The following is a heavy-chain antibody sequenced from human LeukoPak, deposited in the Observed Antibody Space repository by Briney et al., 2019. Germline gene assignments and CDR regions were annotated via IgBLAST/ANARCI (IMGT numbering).Heavy chain of an antibody. CDR1: GGSISSSSYY. CDR2: VYYSGST. V-gene: IGHV4-39*01. Sequence: PSDTLSLTCTVSGGSISSSSYYWGWIRQPPGKGLEWIGSVYYSGSTYYNPSLKSRVTISVDTSKNQFSLKLSSVTAADTAVYYCARNMTTVAGGAFDIWGQGTMVTVSS. D-gene: IGHD4-23*01. J-gene: IGHJ3*02. CDR3: ARNMTTVAGGAFDI.